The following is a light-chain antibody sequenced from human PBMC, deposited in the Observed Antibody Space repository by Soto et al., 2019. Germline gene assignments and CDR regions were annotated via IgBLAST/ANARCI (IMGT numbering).Light chain of an antibody. CDR2: KTD. J-gene: IGLJ3*02. Sequence: QSVLTQPPSVSGTRGQRVRISCAGIGNNDVYWYQHLPGTAPKLLIYKTDQRPSGVPDRFSGSKSGTPASLAISGLRSEDEADYFCATWDDRPTAFWVFGRGTKLTVL. CDR3: ATWDDRPTAFWV. V-gene: IGLV1-47*01. CDR1: GNND.